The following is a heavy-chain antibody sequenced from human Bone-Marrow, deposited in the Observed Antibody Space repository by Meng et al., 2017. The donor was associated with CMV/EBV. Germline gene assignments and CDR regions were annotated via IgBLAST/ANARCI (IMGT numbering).Heavy chain of an antibody. CDR3: ARAARYSYGMDV. V-gene: IGHV1-18*01. CDR1: GYTFTSYG. CDR2: ISAYNGNT. Sequence: ASVKLSCQASGYTFTSYGISWVRQAPGQWLEWMGWISAYNGNTNYAQKLQGRVTMTTDTSMSTAYMELRSLRSDDSDVYYCARAARYSYGMDVWGQGTTVTVSS. J-gene: IGHJ6*02.